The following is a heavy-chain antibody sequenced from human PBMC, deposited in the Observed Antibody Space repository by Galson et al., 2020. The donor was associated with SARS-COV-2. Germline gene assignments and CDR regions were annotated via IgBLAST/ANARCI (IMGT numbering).Heavy chain of an antibody. Sequence: KIGESLKISCKGSGYSFTSHWISWVRQMPGKGLEWMGRIDLSDSYTNYGPSFQGHVTISADKSINTVYLQWSSLKASDTAMYYCARHMEKQYSSTSRGLQVWFDPWGQGTLVTVSS. V-gene: IGHV5-10-1*01. CDR1: GYSFTSHW. D-gene: IGHD3-10*01. CDR2: IDLSDSYT. CDR3: ARHMEKQYSSTSRGLQVWFDP. J-gene: IGHJ5*02.